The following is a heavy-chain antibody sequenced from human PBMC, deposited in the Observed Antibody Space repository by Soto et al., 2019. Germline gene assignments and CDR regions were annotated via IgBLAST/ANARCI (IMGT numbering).Heavy chain of an antibody. CDR3: AKDFCLVVRSQYNWNCDSCSYFDY. Sequence: GGSLRLSCAASGFTFSSYGMHWVRQAPGKGLEWVAVISYDGSNKYYADSVKGRFTISRDNSKNTLYLQMNSLRAEDTAVYYCAKDFCLVVRSQYNWNCDSCSYFDYWGQGTLVTVSS. CDR2: ISYDGSNK. J-gene: IGHJ4*02. D-gene: IGHD1-7*01. V-gene: IGHV3-30*18. CDR1: GFTFSSYG.